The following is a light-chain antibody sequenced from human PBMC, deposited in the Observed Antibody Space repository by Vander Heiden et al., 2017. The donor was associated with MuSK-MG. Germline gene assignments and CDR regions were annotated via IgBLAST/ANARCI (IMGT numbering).Light chain of an antibody. V-gene: IGLV3-1*01. Sequence: SYELTQPPSVSVSPGQTASITCSGDKLGDKYACWYQQKPGQSPVRVIEQDSKRPSGIPERFSGSNSGNTATLTISGTQAMDEADDDGQAWDSSTADVVGGGGNKLTVL. CDR1: KLGDKY. J-gene: IGLJ2*01. CDR2: QDS. CDR3: QAWDSSTADVV.